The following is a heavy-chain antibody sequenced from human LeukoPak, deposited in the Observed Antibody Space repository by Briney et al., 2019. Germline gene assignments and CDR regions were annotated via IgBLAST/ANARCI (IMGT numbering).Heavy chain of an antibody. J-gene: IGHJ3*01. CDR3: AKDGGASGSYFSVVTHSP. CDR1: GFTFSSYA. V-gene: IGHV3-23*01. D-gene: IGHD1-26*01. CDR2: ISGSGGST. Sequence: PGGSLRLSCAASGFTFSSYAMSWVRQAPGKGLEWVSAISGSGGSTYYADSVKGRFTISRDNSKNTLYLQMNSLRAEDTAVYYCAKDGGASGSYFSVVTHSPWGQGTMVTVSS.